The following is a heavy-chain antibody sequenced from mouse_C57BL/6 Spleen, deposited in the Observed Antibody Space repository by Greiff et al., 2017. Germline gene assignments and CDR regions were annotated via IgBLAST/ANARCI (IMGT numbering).Heavy chain of an antibody. CDR3: ASDDGYLYAMDY. D-gene: IGHD2-3*01. CDR2: ISYDGSN. Sequence: DVKLVESGPGLVKPSQSLSLTCSVTGYSITSGYYWNWIRQFPGNKLEWMGYISYDGSNNYNPSLKNRISITRDTSKNQFFLKLNSVTTEDTATYYCASDDGYLYAMDYWGQGTSVTVSS. V-gene: IGHV3-6*01. CDR1: GYSITSGYY. J-gene: IGHJ4*01.